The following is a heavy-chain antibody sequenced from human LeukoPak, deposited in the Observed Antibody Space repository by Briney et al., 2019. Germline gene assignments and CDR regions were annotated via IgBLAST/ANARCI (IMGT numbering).Heavy chain of an antibody. Sequence: ASVKVSCKASGGTFSSYAISWVRQAPGQGLEWMGGIIPIFGTANYAQKFQGRVTITTDESTSTAYMELSSLRSEDTAVYYCAPSRDGYPWGAFDIWGQGTMVTVSS. V-gene: IGHV1-69*05. CDR3: APSRDGYPWGAFDI. CDR2: IIPIFGTA. J-gene: IGHJ3*02. CDR1: GGTFSSYA. D-gene: IGHD5-24*01.